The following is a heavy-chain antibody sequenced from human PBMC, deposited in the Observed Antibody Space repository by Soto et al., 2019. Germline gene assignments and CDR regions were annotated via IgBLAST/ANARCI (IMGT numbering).Heavy chain of an antibody. CDR2: INAGYGNT. CDR3: ARDTGDGTFDF. J-gene: IGHJ4*02. V-gene: IGHV1-3*01. D-gene: IGHD7-27*01. CDR1: GYTFSSYA. Sequence: QVHLVQSGAEVRKPGASVKVSCKASGYTFSSYAMHWVRKAPEKRLEWMGWINAGYGNTKSSQKFQDRVTISRDTSASTAYMELTSLRSEDTAVYYCARDTGDGTFDFWGQGTLVTVSS.